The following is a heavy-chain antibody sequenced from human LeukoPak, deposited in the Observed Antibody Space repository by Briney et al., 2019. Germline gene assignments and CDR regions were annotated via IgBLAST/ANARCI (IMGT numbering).Heavy chain of an antibody. CDR2: ISGSGAYS. CDR3: ARALPHRRLMDTTMEQHWFDP. D-gene: IGHD5-18*01. CDR1: GFTFSDYY. J-gene: IGHJ5*02. Sequence: GGSLRLSCAASGFTFSDYYMSWIRQAPGKGLEWVSGISGSGAYSYYADSVKGRFTISRDNSKNTLYVQMNSLRAADTAVYYCARALPHRRLMDTTMEQHWFDPWGQGTLVTVSS. V-gene: IGHV3-23*01.